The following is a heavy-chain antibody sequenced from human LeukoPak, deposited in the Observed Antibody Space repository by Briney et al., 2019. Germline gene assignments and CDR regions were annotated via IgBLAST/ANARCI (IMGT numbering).Heavy chain of an antibody. Sequence: HPGGSLRLSCAASGFTFSSYGMHWVRQAPGKGLEWVAFIRYDGSDKYYPDSVKGRFTISRDNSKNTLYLQMNSLRAEDTAVYYCAKSGLNRFDYWGQGTLVTVSS. D-gene: IGHD2-15*01. J-gene: IGHJ4*02. CDR1: GFTFSSYG. V-gene: IGHV3-30*02. CDR3: AKSGLNRFDY. CDR2: IRYDGSDK.